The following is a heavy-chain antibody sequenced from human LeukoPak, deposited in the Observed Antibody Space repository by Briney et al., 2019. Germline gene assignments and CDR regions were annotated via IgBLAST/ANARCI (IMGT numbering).Heavy chain of an antibody. CDR2: ISSSGSTI. Sequence: GGSLRLSCAASGFTFSSYEMNWVRQAPGKGLEWVSYISSSGSTIYYADSVKGRFTISRDNAKNSLYLQMNSLRAEDTAVYYCARDSGSALGWFDPWGQGTLVTVSS. V-gene: IGHV3-48*03. J-gene: IGHJ5*02. CDR1: GFTFSSYE. CDR3: ARDSGSALGWFDP.